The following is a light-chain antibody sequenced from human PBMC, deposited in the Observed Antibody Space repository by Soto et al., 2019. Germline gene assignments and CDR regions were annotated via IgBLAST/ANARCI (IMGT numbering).Light chain of an antibody. J-gene: IGKJ2*01. CDR3: HQYYLAPYT. CDR2: WAS. V-gene: IGKV4-1*01. Sequence: DIVLTQSPDSLAVSLGERATINCKSRQSVLYSSNSKNYLAWYQQKPGQPPKLLLYWASTRESGVPDRFSGSGSETDFTLTISSLQAEDVAVYFCHQYYLAPYTFGQGTKLEIK. CDR1: QSVLYSSNSKNY.